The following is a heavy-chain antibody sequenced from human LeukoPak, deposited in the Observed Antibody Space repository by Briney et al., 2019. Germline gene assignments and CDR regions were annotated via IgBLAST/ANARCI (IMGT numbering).Heavy chain of an antibody. J-gene: IGHJ3*02. CDR1: GYAFTDYY. V-gene: IGHV1-8*03. CDR2: MNPNSGNT. CDR3: ARLYGSGSYYPDDAFDI. Sequence: ASVKVSCKASGYAFTDYYMHWVRQAPGQGLEWMGWMNPNSGNTGYAQKFQGRVTITRNTSISTAYMELSSLRSEDTAVYYCARLYGSGSYYPDDAFDIWGQGTMVTVSS. D-gene: IGHD3-10*01.